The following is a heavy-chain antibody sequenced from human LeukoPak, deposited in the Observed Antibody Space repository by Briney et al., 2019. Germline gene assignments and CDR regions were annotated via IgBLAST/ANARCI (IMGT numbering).Heavy chain of an antibody. CDR1: GYTFTSCG. CDR3: ARDAPQWRNAFDF. Sequence: ASVKVSCKASGYTFTSCGIFWVRQAPGQGPEWMGWVSAYNGNTNYAQKFQGRVTMTTDTSTSTAYMELRSLRSDDTAVYYCARDAPQWRNAFDFWGRGTMVTVS. J-gene: IGHJ3*01. D-gene: IGHD6-19*01. CDR2: VSAYNGNT. V-gene: IGHV1-18*01.